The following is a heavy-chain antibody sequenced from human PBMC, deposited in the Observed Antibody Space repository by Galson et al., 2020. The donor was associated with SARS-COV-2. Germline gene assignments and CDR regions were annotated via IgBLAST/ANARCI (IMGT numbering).Heavy chain of an antibody. CDR3: AREGAQKRFCSGGVCYGGWYFDL. J-gene: IGHJ2*01. V-gene: IGHV3-66*01. CDR2: IYSGGRT. D-gene: IGHD2-8*02. Sequence: GESLKISCAASGFSVSSNYMNWVRQAPGKGLEWVSVIYSGGRTYYADSVKGRFTISRDNSKNTLFLQMNSLRAEDTSVYYCAREGAQKRFCSGGVCYGGWYFDLWGRGTLVTVSS. CDR1: GFSVSSNY.